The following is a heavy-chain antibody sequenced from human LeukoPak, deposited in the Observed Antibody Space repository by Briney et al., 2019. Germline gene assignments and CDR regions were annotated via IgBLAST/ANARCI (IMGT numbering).Heavy chain of an antibody. CDR2: INHNGNVN. J-gene: IGHJ6*02. CDR3: ARGGGLDV. V-gene: IGHV3-7*03. D-gene: IGHD3-16*01. CDR1: GFTFSSYW. Sequence: GGSLRLSCAASGFTFSSYWMNWARQAPGKGLEWVASINHNGNVNYYVDSVKGRFTIFRDNAKNSLYLQMSNLRAEDTAVYFCARGGGLDVWGQGATVTVSS.